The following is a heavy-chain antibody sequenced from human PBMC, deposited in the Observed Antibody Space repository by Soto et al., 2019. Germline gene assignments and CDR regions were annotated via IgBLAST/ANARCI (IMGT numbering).Heavy chain of an antibody. CDR1: GFTLNNYG. J-gene: IGHJ4*02. CDR2: ISPNGQGI. Sequence: EVQLLESGGGLVQPGGSLRLSCAASGFTLNNYGMSWVRQAPGKGLEWVSAISPNGQGIYYADSVKGRFIISKDNSKNTVFLHMDSLTADDTAVYYCAKDRGYPRDYINYWGQGTLVTVSS. V-gene: IGHV3-23*01. D-gene: IGHD6-13*01. CDR3: AKDRGYPRDYINY.